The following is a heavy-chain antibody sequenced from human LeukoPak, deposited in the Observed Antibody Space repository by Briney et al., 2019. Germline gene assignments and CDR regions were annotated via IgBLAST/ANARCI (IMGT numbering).Heavy chain of an antibody. V-gene: IGHV4-38-2*02. D-gene: IGHD3-3*01. CDR1: GYSISSGYY. Sequence: SETLSLTCTVSGYSISSGYYWGWIRQPPGKGLEWIGSIYLSGSTYYNPSLKSRVTISVDTSKNQFSLKLNSVTAADAAVYYCARVNSGYDFWSGYRKGNNWFDPWGQGTLVTVSS. CDR3: ARVNSGYDFWSGYRKGNNWFDP. CDR2: IYLSGST. J-gene: IGHJ5*02.